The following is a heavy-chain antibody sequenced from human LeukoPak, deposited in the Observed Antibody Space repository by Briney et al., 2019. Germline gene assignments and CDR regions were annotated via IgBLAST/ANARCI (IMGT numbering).Heavy chain of an antibody. J-gene: IGHJ4*02. V-gene: IGHV4-39*07. CDR2: FYHGGST. CDR1: GGSISSSSYY. CDR3: VRVTTSSWFEGYFDY. Sequence: SETLSLTCTVSGGSISSSSYYWGWIRQPPGKGLEWIGNFYHGGSTYYNPSLKSRVTMSGDTSKNQFSLNLSSVTAADTAVYFRVRVTTSSWFEGYFDYWGQGTLVTVSS. D-gene: IGHD6-13*01.